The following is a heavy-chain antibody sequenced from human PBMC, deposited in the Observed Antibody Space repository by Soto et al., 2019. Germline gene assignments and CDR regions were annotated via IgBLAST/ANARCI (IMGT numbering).Heavy chain of an antibody. CDR1: GFTYGPYE. CDR2: ISSSGSIR. V-gene: IGHV3-48*03. CDR3: ARELRTLDRGVTYSMDV. Sequence: EVQLVESGGGLVQPGGSLRLSCAVSGFTYGPYEMNWVRQTPGKGLEWVAYISSSGSIRYYADSVQGRFTISRDNANNSLFLQMNSLRAEDTAVYYCARELRTLDRGVTYSMDVWGQGTTVTVTS. D-gene: IGHD3-10*01. J-gene: IGHJ6*02.